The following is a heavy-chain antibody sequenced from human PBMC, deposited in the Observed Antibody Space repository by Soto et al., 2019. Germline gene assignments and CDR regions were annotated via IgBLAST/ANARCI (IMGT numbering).Heavy chain of an antibody. J-gene: IGHJ6*02. CDR2: ISSSSSTI. V-gene: IGHV3-48*02. Sequence: GGSLRLSCAASGFTFSSYSMNWVRQAPGKGLEWVSYISSSSSTIYYADSVKGRFTISRDNAKNSLYLQMNSLRDEDTAVYYCARDVGEHIVVVTADYGMDVWGQGTTVTVSS. CDR3: ARDVGEHIVVVTADYGMDV. D-gene: IGHD2-21*02. CDR1: GFTFSSYS.